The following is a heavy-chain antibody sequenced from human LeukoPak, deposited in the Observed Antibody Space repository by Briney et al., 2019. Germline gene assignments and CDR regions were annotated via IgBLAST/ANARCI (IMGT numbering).Heavy chain of an antibody. V-gene: IGHV4-39*07. CDR3: ARDPTTVTKGLDI. CDR1: GGSISSSSYY. J-gene: IGHJ3*02. D-gene: IGHD4-17*01. Sequence: SETLSLTCTVSGGSISSSSYYWGWIRQPPGKGLEWIGSIYYSGSTYYNPSLKSRVTISVDTSKNQFSLKLTSVTAADAAVYFYARDPTTVTKGLDIWGQGTMVTVSS. CDR2: IYYSGST.